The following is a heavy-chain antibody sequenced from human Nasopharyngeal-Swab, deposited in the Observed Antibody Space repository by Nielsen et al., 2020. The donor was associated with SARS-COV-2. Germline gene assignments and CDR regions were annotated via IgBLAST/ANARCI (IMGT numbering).Heavy chain of an antibody. J-gene: IGHJ6*02. V-gene: IGHV1-8*01. CDR1: GYTFTSYD. Sequence: ASVQVSCNAAGYTFTSYDINWVRQATGQGLAWMGWMNHISGNKGYAPNFQGRVTMIRNTSIRTAYLELSSLRSVDTAVYYCARGTTVRYFDWLFADYGMCVWGQGTTVTVSS. D-gene: IGHD3-9*01. CDR3: ARGTTVRYFDWLFADYGMCV. CDR2: MNHISGNK.